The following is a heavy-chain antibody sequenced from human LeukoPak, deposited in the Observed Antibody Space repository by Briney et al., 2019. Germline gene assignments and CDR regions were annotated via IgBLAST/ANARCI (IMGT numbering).Heavy chain of an antibody. CDR2: ISSSSSTI. D-gene: IGHD1-26*01. CDR3: ARDRRPGSGSYWFDP. Sequence: GGSLRLSCAASGFTFSSYSMNWVRQAPGKGLGWVSYISSSSSTIYYADSVKGRFTISRDNAKNSLYLQMNSLRAEDTAVYYCARDRRPGSGSYWFDPWGQGTLVTVSS. V-gene: IGHV3-48*04. CDR1: GFTFSSYS. J-gene: IGHJ5*02.